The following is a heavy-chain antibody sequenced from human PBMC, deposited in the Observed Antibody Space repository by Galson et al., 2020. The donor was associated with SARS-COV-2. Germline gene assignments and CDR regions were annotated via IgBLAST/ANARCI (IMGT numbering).Heavy chain of an antibody. CDR2: IWYDGSNK. V-gene: IGHV3-33*01. CDR3: ARERESSGWTAGAFDI. Sequence: LSLTCAASGFTFSSYGMHWVRQAPGKGLEWVAVIWYDGSNKYYADSVKGRFTISRDNSKNTLYLQMNSLRAEDTAVYYCARERESSGWTAGAFDIWGQGTMVTVSS. D-gene: IGHD6-19*01. J-gene: IGHJ3*02. CDR1: GFTFSSYG.